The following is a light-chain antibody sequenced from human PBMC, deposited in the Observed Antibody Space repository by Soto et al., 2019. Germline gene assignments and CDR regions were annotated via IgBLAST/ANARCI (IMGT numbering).Light chain of an antibody. J-gene: IGLJ1*01. CDR2: ANS. CDR3: QSYDSTVSGYV. Sequence: QSGLAQPPSVSGAPGQRVTISCTVTSSNIGAGYDVHWYQHLPGTAPKLVIYANSNRPLGVPDRFSGSESGASASLVITGLQAEDEADYYCQSYDSTVSGYVFGTGTKVTV. V-gene: IGLV1-40*01. CDR1: SSNIGAGYD.